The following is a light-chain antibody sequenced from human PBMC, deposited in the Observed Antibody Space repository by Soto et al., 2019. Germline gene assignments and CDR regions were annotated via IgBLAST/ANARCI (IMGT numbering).Light chain of an antibody. CDR2: AAS. Sequence: DIQMTQSPSSLSASVGDRVTITCRASQNISNYLNWYQQKPGKAPKLLIYAASSLQAGVPSRFSASGSGTDFTLTISSLQPEDSAAYYCQQSITSWTFGQGTKVEI. CDR3: QQSITSWT. V-gene: IGKV1-39*01. CDR1: QNISNY. J-gene: IGKJ1*01.